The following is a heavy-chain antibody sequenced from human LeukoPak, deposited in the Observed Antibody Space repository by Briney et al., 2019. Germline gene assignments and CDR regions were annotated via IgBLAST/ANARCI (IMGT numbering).Heavy chain of an antibody. D-gene: IGHD4-17*01. V-gene: IGHV4-30-4*01. CDR2: IYYSGST. Sequence: RPSETLSLTCTVSGGSISSGDYYWSWIRQPPGKGLEWIGYIYYSGSTYYNPSLKSRVTISVDTSKNQFSLKLSSVTAADTAVYYCARAPWYGDYYYGMDVWGQGTTVTVSS. CDR1: GGSISSGDYY. J-gene: IGHJ6*02. CDR3: ARAPWYGDYYYGMDV.